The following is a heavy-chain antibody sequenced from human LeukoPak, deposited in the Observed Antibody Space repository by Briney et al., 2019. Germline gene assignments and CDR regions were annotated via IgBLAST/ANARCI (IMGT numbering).Heavy chain of an antibody. V-gene: IGHV3-30*02. CDR2: IRYDGSNK. J-gene: IGHJ4*02. D-gene: IGHD3-22*01. CDR3: ARLGVVVSEFDY. Sequence: QPGGSLRLSCAASGFTFSSYGMHWVRQAPGKGLEWVAFIRYDGSNKYYADSVKGRFTISRDNSKNTLYLQMNSLRAEDTAVYYCARLGVVVSEFDYWGQGTLVTVSS. CDR1: GFTFSSYG.